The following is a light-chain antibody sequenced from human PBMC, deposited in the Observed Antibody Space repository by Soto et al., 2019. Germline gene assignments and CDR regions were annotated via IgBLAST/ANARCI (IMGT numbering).Light chain of an antibody. J-gene: IGLJ1*01. V-gene: IGLV1-40*01. Sequence: QSVLTQPPSVSGAPGQRVTISCTGNSSNIGSPFDVHWYQHLPGTAPRLLIYANNNRPSGVPDRFSGSKSGTSASLAITGLQGDDEADYYCGTWGWGLRVFGAGTKVTVL. CDR3: GTWGWGLRV. CDR2: ANN. CDR1: SSNIGSPFD.